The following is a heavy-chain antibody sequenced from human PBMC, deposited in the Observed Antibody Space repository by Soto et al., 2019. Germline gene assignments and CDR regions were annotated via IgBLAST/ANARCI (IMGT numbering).Heavy chain of an antibody. D-gene: IGHD6-13*01. CDR1: GFTFNNYG. J-gene: IGHJ6*02. CDR2: IWNDGSGY. Sequence: QVQLVESGGGVVQPGGSLRLSCGASGFTFNNYGRHWVRQAPGKGLEWVAVIWNDGSGYYYANSVKGRFTISRDNSKNTLYLQMSSLRAEDTAVYFCARRQISPPTRGAAAARGGMDVWGRGTTVTVSS. CDR3: ARRQISPPTRGAAAARGGMDV. V-gene: IGHV3-33*01.